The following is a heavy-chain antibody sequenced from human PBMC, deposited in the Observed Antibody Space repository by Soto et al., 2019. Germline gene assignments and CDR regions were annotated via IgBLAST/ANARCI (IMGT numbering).Heavy chain of an antibody. CDR1: GGTFSSYG. V-gene: IGHV1-18*04. J-gene: IGHJ6*02. CDR3: AREYYYDCSGQGYYYYGMDV. D-gene: IGHD3-22*01. Sequence: ASVKVSCKASGGTFSSYGISWVRQAPGQELQWMGWISAYNGNTNYAQKLQGRVTMTTDTSTSTAYMELRSLRSDDTAVYYCAREYYYDCSGQGYYYYGMDVWGQGTTVTVSS. CDR2: ISAYNGNT.